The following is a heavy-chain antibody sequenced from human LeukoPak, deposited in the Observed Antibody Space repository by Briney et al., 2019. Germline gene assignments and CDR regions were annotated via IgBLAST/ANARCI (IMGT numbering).Heavy chain of an antibody. CDR2: ISGSGGST. Sequence: GGSLRLSCAASGFTFSSYAMSWVRQAPGKGLEWVSAISGSGGSTYYADSVKGRFTISRDNSKNTLYLQMNSLRAEDTAVYYCARDTTVYSYGLDYWGQGTLVTVSS. CDR3: ARDTTVYSYGLDY. J-gene: IGHJ4*02. CDR1: GFTFSSYA. V-gene: IGHV3-23*01. D-gene: IGHD5-18*01.